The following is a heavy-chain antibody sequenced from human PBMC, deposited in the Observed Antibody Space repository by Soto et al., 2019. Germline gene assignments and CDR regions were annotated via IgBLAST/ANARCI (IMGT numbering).Heavy chain of an antibody. CDR2: INQDGSEK. D-gene: IGHD5-18*01. J-gene: IGHJ4*02. Sequence: GGSLRLSCAASGFTFSSYWMSWVRQAPGKGLEWVANINQDGSEKYYVDSVKGRFTISRDSAKNSVYLQVNSLRADDTAVYHCARDQGSGYSYGYNWGQGTLVTVS. V-gene: IGHV3-7*03. CDR3: ARDQGSGYSYGYN. CDR1: GFTFSSYW.